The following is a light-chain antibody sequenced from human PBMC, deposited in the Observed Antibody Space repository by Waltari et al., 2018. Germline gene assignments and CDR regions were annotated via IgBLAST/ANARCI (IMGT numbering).Light chain of an antibody. CDR3: AAWDDSLNAVV. CDR1: SSNIGNNA. J-gene: IGLJ2*01. V-gene: IGLV1-36*01. Sequence: QSVLTQTPSVSEAPRQRVTISCSGSSSNIGNNAVNWYQQLPGKAPKLLIYYDELLPSGVSDRFSGSKSGTSASLAITGLQSEDEADYYCAAWDDSLNAVVFGGGTKLTVL. CDR2: YDE.